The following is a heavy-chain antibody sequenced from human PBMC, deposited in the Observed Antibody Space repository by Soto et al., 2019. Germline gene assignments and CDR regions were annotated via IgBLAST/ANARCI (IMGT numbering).Heavy chain of an antibody. CDR3: ARGPDSSGYNWFDP. V-gene: IGHV6-1*01. D-gene: IGHD3-22*01. CDR1: GDSVSSNSAA. CDR2: TYYRSKWYN. J-gene: IGHJ5*02. Sequence: SQTLSLTCVISGDSVSSNSAAWNWIRQSPSRGLEWLGRTYYRSKWYNDYAVSVKSRITINPDTSKNQFSLQLNSVTPEDTAVYYCARGPDSSGYNWFDPWGQGTLVTVSS.